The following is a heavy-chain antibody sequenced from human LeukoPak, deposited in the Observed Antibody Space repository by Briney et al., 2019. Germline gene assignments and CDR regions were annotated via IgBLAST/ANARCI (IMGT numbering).Heavy chain of an antibody. CDR2: IKQDGSEK. J-gene: IGHJ4*02. CDR3: ARDGGGDIVVVPAVDFDY. D-gene: IGHD2-2*01. V-gene: IGHV3-7*03. CDR1: GFTFSSYW. Sequence: GGSLRLSCAASGFTFSSYWMSWVRQAPGKGPEWVANIKQDGSEKYYVDSAKGRFTISRDNAKNSLYLQMNSLRAEDTAVYYCARDGGGDIVVVPAVDFDYWGQGTLVTVSS.